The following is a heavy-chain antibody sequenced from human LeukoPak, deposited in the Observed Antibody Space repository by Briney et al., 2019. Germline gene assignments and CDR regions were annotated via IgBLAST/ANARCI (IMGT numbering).Heavy chain of an antibody. V-gene: IGHV4-30-2*01. CDR3: ARDFGYCSGGSCPGNWFDP. Sequence: SQTLSLTCAVSGGSISSGGYSWSWIRQPPGKGLEWIGYIYHSGSTYYNPSLKSRVTISVDRSKNQFSLKLSSVTAADTAVYYCARDFGYCSGGSCPGNWFDPWGQGTLVTVSS. CDR1: GGSISSGGYS. J-gene: IGHJ5*02. D-gene: IGHD2-15*01. CDR2: IYHSGST.